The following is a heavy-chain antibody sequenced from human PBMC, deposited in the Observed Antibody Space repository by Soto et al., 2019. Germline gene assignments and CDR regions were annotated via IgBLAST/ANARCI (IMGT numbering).Heavy chain of an antibody. J-gene: IGHJ6*02. CDR3: ARVLVTIFGVVSRHGMDV. CDR1: GGTFSSYA. V-gene: IGHV1-69*13. Sequence: SVKVSCKASGGTFSSYAISWVRQAPGQGLEWMGGIIPIFGTANYAQKFQGRVTITADESTSTAYMELSSLRSEDTAVYYCARVLVTIFGVVSRHGMDVWGQGTTVTVSS. CDR2: IIPIFGTA. D-gene: IGHD3-3*01.